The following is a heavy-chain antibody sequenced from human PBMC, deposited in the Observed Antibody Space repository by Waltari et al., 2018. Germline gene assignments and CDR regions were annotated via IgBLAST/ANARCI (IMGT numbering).Heavy chain of an antibody. CDR2: ISAYNGNT. Sequence: QVQLVQSGAEVKKPGASVKVSCKASGYTFTSYGISWVRQATGQGLEWMGWISAYNGNTNYAQKLQGRVTMTTDTSTSTAYMELRSLRSDDTAVYYCARDFFPLATVDYYGSGSYHYWGQGTLVTVSS. CDR3: ARDFFPLATVDYYGSGSYHY. V-gene: IGHV1-18*01. J-gene: IGHJ4*02. D-gene: IGHD3-10*01. CDR1: GYTFTSYG.